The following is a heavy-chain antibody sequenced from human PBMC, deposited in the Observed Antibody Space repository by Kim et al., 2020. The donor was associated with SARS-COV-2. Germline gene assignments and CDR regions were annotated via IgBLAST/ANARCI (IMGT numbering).Heavy chain of an antibody. J-gene: IGHJ6*02. CDR1: GFTFSSYD. CDR2: IGHGGDT. Sequence: GGSLRLSCAASGFTFSSYDMHWVRQAPGKGLEWVSGIGHGGDTHFLDSVKGRFTVSRDNAKNSLYLQMNNLRAGDTAVYYCARKLPRDGLDVWGQGTTVTVSS. V-gene: IGHV3-13*01. CDR3: ARKLPRDGLDV.